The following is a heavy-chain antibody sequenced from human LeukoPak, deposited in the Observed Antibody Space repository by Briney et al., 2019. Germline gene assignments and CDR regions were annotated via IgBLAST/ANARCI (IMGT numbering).Heavy chain of an antibody. V-gene: IGHV4-34*01. D-gene: IGHD3-16*01. CDR1: GGSISSYY. J-gene: IGHJ4*02. CDR3: AGSYYDYVWAHRPPRL. Sequence: PSETLSLTCTVSGGSISSYYWSWMRQPPGKGLEWIGEINHSGSTNYNPSLKSRVTISVDTSKNQFSLKLSSVTAADTAVYYCAGSYYDYVWAHRPPRLWGQGTLVTVSS. CDR2: INHSGST.